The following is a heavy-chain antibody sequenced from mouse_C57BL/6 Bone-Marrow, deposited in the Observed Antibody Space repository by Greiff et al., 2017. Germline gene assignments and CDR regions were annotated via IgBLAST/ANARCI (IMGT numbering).Heavy chain of an antibody. CDR3: ARYDGYYVDY. CDR2: IYPNSGST. D-gene: IGHD2-3*01. J-gene: IGHJ2*01. V-gene: IGHV1-64*01. CDR1: GYTFTSSW. Sequence: VQLQQPGAELVKPGASVKLSCKASGYTFTSSWMHWVKQRPGQGLEWIGMIYPNSGSTNYNEKFKSKATLTVDKSSSTAYMQLSSLTSEDSAVYYCARYDGYYVDYWGQGTTLTVSS.